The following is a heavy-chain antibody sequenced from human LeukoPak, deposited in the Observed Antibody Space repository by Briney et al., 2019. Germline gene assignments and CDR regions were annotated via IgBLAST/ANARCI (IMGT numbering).Heavy chain of an antibody. Sequence: GGSLRLSCAASGFTFSSYSMNWVRQAPGKGLEWVSSISSSSSYIYYADSVKGRFTISRDNAKNSLYLQMNSLRAEDTAVYYCAREPRIDYYGSGSHYYYYGMDVWGKGTTVTVSS. CDR3: AREPRIDYYGSGSHYYYYGMDV. CDR2: ISSSSSYI. V-gene: IGHV3-21*01. D-gene: IGHD3-10*01. CDR1: GFTFSSYS. J-gene: IGHJ6*04.